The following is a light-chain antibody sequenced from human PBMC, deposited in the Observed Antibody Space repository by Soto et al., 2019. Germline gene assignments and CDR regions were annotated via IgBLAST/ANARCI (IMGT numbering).Light chain of an antibody. Sequence: QSVLTQPPSVSGAPGQRVTISCTGSSSNIGACYNVHWYQQLPGTAPKLLIYGNSNRPSGVPDRFSGSKSGTSASLAITGLHAEDEADYYCQSYDSSLSGFYVFGTGTKLTVL. CDR1: SSNIGACYN. J-gene: IGLJ1*01. V-gene: IGLV1-40*01. CDR3: QSYDSSLSGFYV. CDR2: GNS.